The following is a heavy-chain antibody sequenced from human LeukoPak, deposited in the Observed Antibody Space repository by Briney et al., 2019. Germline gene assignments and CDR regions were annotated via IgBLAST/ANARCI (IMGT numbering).Heavy chain of an antibody. Sequence: PGGSLRLSCAASGFTFSSYEMNWVRQAPGKGLEWVSYISSSGNSIYYADSVKGRFTISRDNSKNSLYLQMNSLRTEDTALYYCAKDKPNRWMAVAGAFDIWGQGTMVTVSS. J-gene: IGHJ3*02. CDR1: GFTFSSYE. V-gene: IGHV3-48*03. D-gene: IGHD6-19*01. CDR2: ISSSGNSI. CDR3: AKDKPNRWMAVAGAFDI.